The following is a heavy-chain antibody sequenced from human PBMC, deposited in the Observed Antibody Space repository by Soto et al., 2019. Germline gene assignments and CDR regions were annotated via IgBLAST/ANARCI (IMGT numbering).Heavy chain of an antibody. Sequence: EVPLVETGGGLIQPGGSLRLSCTASGFTVSSNYMSWVRQAPGKGLEWVSIIYSAGSTYYADSVKGRFTVSRDNSKNTLFLQMNSLRAEDTAVYYWAKNYGDYYGMDVWGQGTTVTVSS. D-gene: IGHD4-17*01. V-gene: IGHV3-53*02. J-gene: IGHJ6*02. CDR3: AKNYGDYYGMDV. CDR1: GFTVSSNY. CDR2: IYSAGST.